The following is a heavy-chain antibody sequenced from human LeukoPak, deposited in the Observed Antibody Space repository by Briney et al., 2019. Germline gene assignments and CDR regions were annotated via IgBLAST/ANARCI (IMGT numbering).Heavy chain of an antibody. Sequence: SETLSLTCAVYSGSFSGYYRSWISQPQGKGLDWIGEINHSGSTNYNPSLKSRVTISVDTSKNQFSLKLSSVTAADTAVYYCARAGGVRRSFDYWGQGTLLTVSS. CDR2: INHSGST. J-gene: IGHJ4*02. D-gene: IGHD1-14*01. V-gene: IGHV4-34*01. CDR1: SGSFSGYY. CDR3: ARAGGVRRSFDY.